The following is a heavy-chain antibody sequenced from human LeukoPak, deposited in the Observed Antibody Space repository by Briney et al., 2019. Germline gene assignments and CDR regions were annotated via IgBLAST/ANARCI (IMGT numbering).Heavy chain of an antibody. CDR1: GGSISAYY. CDR2: IYNSGTS. Sequence: SETLSVTCTVSGGSISAYYWSWVRQPPGKGVEWIGYIYNSGTSNYNPSLKSRVTISLDMSENQLSLKLTSLTAADTAVYYCAREGPAAGSHFFWGRGTLVTVSS. V-gene: IGHV4-59*01. J-gene: IGHJ4*02. CDR3: AREGPAAGSHFF. D-gene: IGHD3-10*01.